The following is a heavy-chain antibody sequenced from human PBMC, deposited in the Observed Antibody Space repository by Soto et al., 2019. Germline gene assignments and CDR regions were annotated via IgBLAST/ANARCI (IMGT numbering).Heavy chain of an antibody. CDR2: IYYSGST. D-gene: IGHD5-12*01. Sequence: SETLSLTCTVSGGSISSYYWSWIRQPPGKGLEWIGYIYYSGSTNYNPSLKSRVTISVDTSKNQFSLKLSSVTAADTAVYYCARLGGGYDWGAFDIWGQGTMVTVSS. V-gene: IGHV4-59*08. CDR1: GGSISSYY. CDR3: ARLGGGYDWGAFDI. J-gene: IGHJ3*02.